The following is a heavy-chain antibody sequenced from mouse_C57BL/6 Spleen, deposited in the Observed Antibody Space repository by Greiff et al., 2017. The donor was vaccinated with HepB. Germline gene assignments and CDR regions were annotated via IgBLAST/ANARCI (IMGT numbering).Heavy chain of an antibody. V-gene: IGHV5-17*01. D-gene: IGHD1-1*01. J-gene: IGHJ3*01. CDR2: ISSGSSTI. CDR1: GFTFSDYG. Sequence: EVKLMESGGGLVKPGGSLKLSCAASGFTFSDYGMHWVRQAPEKGLEWVAYISSGSSTIYYADTVKGRVTISRDNAKNTLFLQMTSLRSEDTAMYYCARQDYGSSPAWFAYWGQGTLVTVSA. CDR3: ARQDYGSSPAWFAY.